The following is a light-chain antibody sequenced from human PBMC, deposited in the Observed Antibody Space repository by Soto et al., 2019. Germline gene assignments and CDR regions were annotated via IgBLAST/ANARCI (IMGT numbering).Light chain of an antibody. CDR1: QDITNF. V-gene: IGKV1-33*01. J-gene: IGKJ1*01. CDR2: AAS. Sequence: DIQMTQSPSSPSASVGDRVTITCQASQDITNFLNWYQQKSGKAPKLLIYAASNLETGVPSRFSGGGSGTDFTFTISSLQPEDIATYYCQQYDLFPWTFGQGTKVEIK. CDR3: QQYDLFPWT.